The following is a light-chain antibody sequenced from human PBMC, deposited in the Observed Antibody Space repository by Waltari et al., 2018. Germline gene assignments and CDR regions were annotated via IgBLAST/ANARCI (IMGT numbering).Light chain of an antibody. CDR2: VNSDGSH. V-gene: IGLV4-69*01. CDR3: QTGGHGTWV. J-gene: IGLJ3*02. CDR1: SGHTNHI. Sequence: QLVLTQSPSASAPLGASVKLTCTLTSGHTNHIIALHQQHPKKGPRYLMKVNSDGSHNKGDKIPERFSGSSSGAERYLTISSLQSEDEADYYCQTGGHGTWVFGGGTKLTVL.